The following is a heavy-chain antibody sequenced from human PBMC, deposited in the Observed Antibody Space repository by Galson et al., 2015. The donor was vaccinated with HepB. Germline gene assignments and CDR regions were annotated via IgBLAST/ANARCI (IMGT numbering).Heavy chain of an antibody. V-gene: IGHV1-2*06. CDR3: AREKGDSSSYYYFDY. CDR2: VNPNSGGT. D-gene: IGHD6-13*01. CDR1: GYTFTGYY. Sequence: CKASGYTFTGYYMHWVRQAPGQGLEWMGRVNPNSGGTNYAQKFQGRVTMTRDTSISTAYMELSTLRSDDTAVYYCAREKGDSSSYYYFDYWGQGTLVTVSS. J-gene: IGHJ4*02.